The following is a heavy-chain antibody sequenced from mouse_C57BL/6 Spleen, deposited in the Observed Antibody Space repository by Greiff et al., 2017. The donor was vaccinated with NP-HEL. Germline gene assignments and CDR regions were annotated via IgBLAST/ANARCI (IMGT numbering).Heavy chain of an antibody. Sequence: VQLQQSGPGLVQPSQSLSITCTVSGFSLTSYGVHWVRQSPGKGLEWLGVIWRGGSTDYNAAFMSRLSITKDNSKSQVFFKMNSLQADDTAIYYCAKNPHLLPYAMDYWGQGTSVTVSS. V-gene: IGHV2-5*01. J-gene: IGHJ4*01. CDR3: AKNPHLLPYAMDY. CDR1: GFSLTSYG. D-gene: IGHD2-1*01. CDR2: IWRGGST.